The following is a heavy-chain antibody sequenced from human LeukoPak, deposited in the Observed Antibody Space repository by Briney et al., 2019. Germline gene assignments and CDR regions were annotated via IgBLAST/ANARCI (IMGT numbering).Heavy chain of an antibody. CDR2: INNSGST. CDR3: ANHYYDSSGYYYFYY. V-gene: IGHV4-34*01. J-gene: IGHJ4*02. D-gene: IGHD3-22*01. CDR1: GTSFSGFY. Sequence: SETLSLTCAVSGTSFSGFYWNWIRQSPEKGLEWIGEINNSGSTNYKTSLKSRVTMSIDTSKNQFSLRLSSVTAADTAVYYCANHYYDSSGYYYFYYWGQGTLVTVSS.